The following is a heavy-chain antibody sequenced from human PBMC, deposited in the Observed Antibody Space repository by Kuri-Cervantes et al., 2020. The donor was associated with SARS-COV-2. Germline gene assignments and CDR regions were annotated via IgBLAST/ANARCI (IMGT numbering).Heavy chain of an antibody. Sequence: GESLKISCAASGFTFSSYALSWVRHAPGKGLEWVSAISGSGGSTYYAESVKGGFTISRDNYKNTLYLQMNSLRAEDTAVYYCASTCCDFWSGYPVDYWCQGTLVTVSS. CDR2: ISGSGGST. CDR1: GFTFSSYA. V-gene: IGHV3-23*01. CDR3: ASTCCDFWSGYPVDY. J-gene: IGHJ4*02. D-gene: IGHD3-3*01.